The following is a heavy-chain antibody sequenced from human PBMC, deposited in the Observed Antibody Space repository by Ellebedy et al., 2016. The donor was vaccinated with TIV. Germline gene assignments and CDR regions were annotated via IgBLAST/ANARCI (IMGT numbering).Heavy chain of an antibody. Sequence: ASVKVSCKASGYTFTSYAMHWVRQAPGQRLEWMGWINAGSGNTKYSQKFQGRVTITRDTSASTVYMELSSLRSEDTAVYYCARPITTDWFDPWGPGTLVTVSS. V-gene: IGHV1-3*01. CDR3: ARPITTDWFDP. CDR1: GYTFTSYA. CDR2: INAGSGNT. D-gene: IGHD4-11*01. J-gene: IGHJ5*02.